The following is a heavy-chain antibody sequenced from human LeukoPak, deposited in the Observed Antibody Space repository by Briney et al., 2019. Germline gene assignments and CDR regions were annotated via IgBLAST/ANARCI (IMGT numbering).Heavy chain of an antibody. CDR3: ARDPYYGSGSIYEH. J-gene: IGHJ1*01. CDR2: IKQDGSEK. D-gene: IGHD3-10*01. CDR1: GFTFSSYW. V-gene: IGHV3-7*01. Sequence: PGGSLRLSCAASGFTFSSYWMSWVRQAPGKGLEWVANIKQDGSEKYYVDSVKGRFTISRDNAKNSLYLQMNSLRAEDTAVYYCARDPYYGSGSIYEHWGQGTLVTVSS.